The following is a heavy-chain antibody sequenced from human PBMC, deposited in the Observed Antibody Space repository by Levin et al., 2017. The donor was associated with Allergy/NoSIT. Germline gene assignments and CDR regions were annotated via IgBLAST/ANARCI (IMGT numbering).Heavy chain of an antibody. CDR2: ISYDGSNK. CDR3: ALCESPWELPDY. J-gene: IGHJ4*02. V-gene: IGHV3-30*04. CDR1: GFTFSSYA. D-gene: IGHD1-26*01. Sequence: GESLKISCAASGFTFSSYAMHWVRQAPGKGLEWVAVISYDGSNKYYADSVKGRFTISRDNSKNTLYLQMNSLRAEDTAVYYCALCESPWELPDYWGQGTLVTVSS.